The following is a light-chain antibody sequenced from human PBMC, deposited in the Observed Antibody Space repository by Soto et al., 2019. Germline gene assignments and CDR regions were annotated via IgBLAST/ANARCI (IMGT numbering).Light chain of an antibody. CDR2: AAS. CDR3: HQSYTTPWT. J-gene: IGKJ1*01. V-gene: IGKV1-39*01. CDR1: QSVDSY. Sequence: DIQMTQSPSSLSASVGDRVTITCRASQSVDSYLNWYQQKPGKAPQVLIFAASSLQPGVPSRFSGSVTGTDFTITISTLQPEDFATYYCHQSYTTPWTFGQGTKVEIK.